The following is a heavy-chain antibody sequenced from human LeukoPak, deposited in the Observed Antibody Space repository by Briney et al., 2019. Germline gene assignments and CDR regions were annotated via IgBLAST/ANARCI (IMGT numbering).Heavy chain of an antibody. V-gene: IGHV4-4*02. CDR2: INHSGST. D-gene: IGHD3-22*01. CDR3: AREGEEGYYDSSGYYSQIRYYFDY. J-gene: IGHJ4*02. Sequence: GSLRLSCAASGFTFSSYVMHWVRQPPGKGLEWIGEINHSGSTNYNPSLKSRVTISVDTSKNQFSLKLSSVTAADTAVYYCAREGEEGYYDSSGYYSQIRYYFDYWGQGTLVTVSS. CDR1: GFTFSSYV.